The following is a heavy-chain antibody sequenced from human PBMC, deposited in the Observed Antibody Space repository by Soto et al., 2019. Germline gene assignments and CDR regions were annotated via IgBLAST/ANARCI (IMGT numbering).Heavy chain of an antibody. CDR2: ISAYNGIT. D-gene: IGHD1-26*01. Sequence: GASVQVSCKASGYTFANYGINWVRQAPGQGLEWMGWISAYNGITNYAQNLQDRVTMTTDTSAGTAYMDLRSLRSDDTAVYFCARGTRRMGAHHFDYWGLGTLVTVSS. CDR3: ARGTRRMGAHHFDY. J-gene: IGHJ4*02. CDR1: GYTFANYG. V-gene: IGHV1-18*04.